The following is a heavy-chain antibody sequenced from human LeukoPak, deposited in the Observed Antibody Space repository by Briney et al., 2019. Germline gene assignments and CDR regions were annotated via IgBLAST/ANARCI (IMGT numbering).Heavy chain of an antibody. Sequence: ASVKVSCKASGYTFISYAMNWVRQAPGQGLEWMRWINTYTGNPTYAPGFTGRFVFSLDTSVTTAYLQISSLKAEDTAVYYCASPGIAAAGIAFDIWGQGTMVTVSS. CDR1: GYTFISYA. CDR2: INTYTGNP. CDR3: ASPGIAAAGIAFDI. V-gene: IGHV7-4-1*02. D-gene: IGHD6-13*01. J-gene: IGHJ3*02.